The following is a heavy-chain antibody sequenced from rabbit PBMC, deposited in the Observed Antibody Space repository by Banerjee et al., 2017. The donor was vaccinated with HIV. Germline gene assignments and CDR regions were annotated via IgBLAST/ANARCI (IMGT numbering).Heavy chain of an antibody. Sequence: EQLVESGGGLVQPEGSLTLTCTASGFSFSSSYDMCWVRQAPGKGLEWIACIYNGDGNTYYASWVNGRFTNSKTSSTTVTLQMTSLTAADTATYFCARSYDDDADVGYYFNLWGQGTLVTVS. CDR1: GFSFSSSYD. CDR3: ARSYDDDADVGYYFNL. CDR2: IYNGDGNT. V-gene: IGHV1S45*01. D-gene: IGHD2-1*01. J-gene: IGHJ4*01.